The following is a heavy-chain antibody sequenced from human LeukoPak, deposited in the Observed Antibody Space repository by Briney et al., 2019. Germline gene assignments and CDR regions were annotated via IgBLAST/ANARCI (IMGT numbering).Heavy chain of an antibody. D-gene: IGHD4-17*01. CDR1: GGSISSGSYY. Sequence: SQTLSLTCTVAGGSISSGSYYWSWIRQPAGKGLEWIGRIYTSGSTNYNPSLKSRVTISLDTSKNQFSLKLSSVTAADTAVYYCANSIDFDYGDYYFDYWGQGALVTISS. CDR3: ANSIDFDYGDYYFDY. V-gene: IGHV4-61*02. J-gene: IGHJ4*02. CDR2: IYTSGST.